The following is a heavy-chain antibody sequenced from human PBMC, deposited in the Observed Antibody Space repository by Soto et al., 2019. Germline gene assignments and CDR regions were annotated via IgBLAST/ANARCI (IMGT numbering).Heavy chain of an antibody. V-gene: IGHV4-61*01. Sequence: SETLSLTCTVSGGSVNTAPYYWSWIRQPPGKGLEWIGYIYYSGSTNYNPSLKSRVSISLDTSKHQFSLNLSSVTAADTAVYLCARDHHSFYDTSGYYPYFDYWGQGTLVTVSS. CDR1: GGSVNTAPYY. CDR3: ARDHHSFYDTSGYYPYFDY. D-gene: IGHD3-22*01. CDR2: IYYSGST. J-gene: IGHJ4*02.